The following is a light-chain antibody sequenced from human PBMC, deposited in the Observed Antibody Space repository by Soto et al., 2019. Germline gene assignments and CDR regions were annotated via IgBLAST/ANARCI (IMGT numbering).Light chain of an antibody. CDR3: QQYNSFPWT. CDR1: QSVSSW. J-gene: IGKJ1*01. CDR2: KAS. Sequence: DIQMTQSPSTLSASAWDRFTITFLASQSVSSWLAWYQQKPGRAPNLLIYKASNLETGVPSRFSGSGSGTEFTLIISSLQPDDFATYYCQQYNSFPWTFSQGTKVDIK. V-gene: IGKV1-5*03.